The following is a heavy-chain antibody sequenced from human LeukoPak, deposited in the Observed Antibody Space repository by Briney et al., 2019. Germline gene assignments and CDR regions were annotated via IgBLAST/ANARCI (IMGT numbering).Heavy chain of an antibody. Sequence: SETLSLTCTVSGGSISTYYWSWIRQPPGKGLEWIAYVYYSGHTSYNPSLRGRVTISVDTSKNQISLKLNSVTAADTAVYYCARHPYSDGFDVWGQGTMVTVSS. CDR3: ARHPYSDGFDV. CDR1: GGSISTYY. V-gene: IGHV4-59*08. CDR2: VYYSGHT. D-gene: IGHD1-1*01. J-gene: IGHJ3*01.